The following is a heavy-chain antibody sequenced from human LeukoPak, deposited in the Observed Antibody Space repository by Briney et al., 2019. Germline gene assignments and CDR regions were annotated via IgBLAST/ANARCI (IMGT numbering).Heavy chain of an antibody. V-gene: IGHV3-21*01. D-gene: IGHD3-3*01. J-gene: IGHJ6*02. CDR3: ARDNYDFWSGYYPLDYYYGMDV. CDR1: GFTFSSYS. Sequence: GGSLRLPCAASGFTFSSYSMNWVRQAPGKGLEWVSSISSSSSYIYYADSVKGRFTISRDNAKNSLYLQMNGLRAEDTAVYYCARDNYDFWSGYYPLDYYYGMDVWGQGTTVTVSS. CDR2: ISSSSSYI.